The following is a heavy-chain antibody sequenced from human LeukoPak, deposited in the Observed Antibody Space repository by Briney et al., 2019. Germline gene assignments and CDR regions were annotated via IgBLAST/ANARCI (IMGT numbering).Heavy chain of an antibody. CDR3: ARAGYYYDSSGP. D-gene: IGHD3-22*01. CDR1: GGSISSSSYY. V-gene: IGHV4-39*07. CDR2: IYYSGST. J-gene: IGHJ3*01. Sequence: PSETLSLTCTVSGGSISSSSYYWGWIRQPPGKGLEWIGGIYYSGSTYYNPSLKSRVTISVDTSKNQFSLKLSSVTAADTAVYYCARAGYYYDSSGPWGQGTMVTVSS.